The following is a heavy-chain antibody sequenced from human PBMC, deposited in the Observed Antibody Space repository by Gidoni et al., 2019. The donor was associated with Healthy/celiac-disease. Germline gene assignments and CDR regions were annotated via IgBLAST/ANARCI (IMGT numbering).Heavy chain of an antibody. CDR3: AKDRSTGYYFDY. Sequence: EVQLLESGGGLVQPGGSLRLSCAASGFTFSSYAMSWVRQATGKGLEWVSAISGSGGSTYYADSVKGRFTISRDNYKNTLYLQMNSLRAEDTAVYYCAKDRSTGYYFDYWGQGTLVTVSS. V-gene: IGHV3-23*01. J-gene: IGHJ4*02. CDR2: ISGSGGST. D-gene: IGHD2-2*01. CDR1: GFTFSSYA.